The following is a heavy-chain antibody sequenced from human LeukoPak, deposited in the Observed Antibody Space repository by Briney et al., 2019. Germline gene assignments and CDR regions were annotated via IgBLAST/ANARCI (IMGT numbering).Heavy chain of an antibody. J-gene: IGHJ4*02. Sequence: GGSLRLSCTTSGFTFSSYAMTWVRQPPGKGLEWVSAIGSGGDAKYADSVKGRFTISRDNSKNTLYLQMNSLRAEDTAVYYCAREGPYGRTGWGQGTLVTVSS. CDR2: IGSGGDA. D-gene: IGHD3-10*01. V-gene: IGHV3-23*01. CDR1: GFTFSSYA. CDR3: AREGPYGRTG.